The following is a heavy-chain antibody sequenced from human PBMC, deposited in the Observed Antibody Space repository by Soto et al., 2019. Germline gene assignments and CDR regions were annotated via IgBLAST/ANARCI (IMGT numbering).Heavy chain of an antibody. J-gene: IGHJ6*02. D-gene: IGHD3-10*01. CDR1: GVSFNNNG. V-gene: IGHV1-69*01. CDR2: VSPPFRTS. CDR3: ARVLYYGSGSYSPYGMDV. Sequence: QVQLAQSGDEVKKPGSSVKVSCKTSGVSFNNNGIGWVRQAPGHGLEWMGGVSPPFRTSNYARKFQGRISITADASTGTVNMELSSLTSEDTAQYYCARVLYYGSGSYSPYGMDVWGQGTTVTVSS.